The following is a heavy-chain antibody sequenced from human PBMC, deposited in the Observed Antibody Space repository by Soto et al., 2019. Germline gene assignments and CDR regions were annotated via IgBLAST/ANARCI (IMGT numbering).Heavy chain of an antibody. CDR3: ARGQNLYNWNPWASYGMDV. CDR2: IYYSGST. J-gene: IGHJ6*02. Sequence: SETLSLTCTVSGGSISSGAYYWSWIRQPPGQGLEWIGYIYYSGSTYYNPSLKSRVTISVDTSKNQFSLKLSSVTAADTAVYYCARGQNLYNWNPWASYGMDVWGQGTTVTVSS. D-gene: IGHD1-20*01. CDR1: GGSISSGAYY. V-gene: IGHV4-30-4*01.